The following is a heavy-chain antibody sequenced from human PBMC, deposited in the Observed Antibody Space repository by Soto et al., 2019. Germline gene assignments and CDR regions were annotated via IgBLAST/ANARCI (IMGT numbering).Heavy chain of an antibody. V-gene: IGHV3-7*03. D-gene: IGHD2-2*01. CDR3: PRMPRLLDY. Sequence: GGSLRLSXAASGFIFSGSSMNWVRQAPGKGLEWVSSIHVDGRTTNYVDSVKGRFTISRDNSKNSLYLQMNSLRAEDTAVYYCPRMPRLLDYWGQGALVTVSS. J-gene: IGHJ4*02. CDR1: GFIFSGSS. CDR2: IHVDGRTT.